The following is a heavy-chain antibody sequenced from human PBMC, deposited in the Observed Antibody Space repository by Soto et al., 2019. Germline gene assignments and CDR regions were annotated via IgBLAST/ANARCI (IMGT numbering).Heavy chain of an antibody. D-gene: IGHD3-22*01. CDR3: ASQYYYDSSGYYYDWYFDL. Sequence: QVQLVESGGGVVQPGRSLRLSCAASGFTFTGYYMHWVRQAPGQGLEWMGWINPNSGGTNYAQKFQGRVTMTRDTSISTAYMELSRLRSDDTAVYYCASQYYYDSSGYYYDWYFDLWGRGTLVTVSS. V-gene: IGHV1-2*02. J-gene: IGHJ2*01. CDR2: INPNSGGT. CDR1: GFTFTGYY.